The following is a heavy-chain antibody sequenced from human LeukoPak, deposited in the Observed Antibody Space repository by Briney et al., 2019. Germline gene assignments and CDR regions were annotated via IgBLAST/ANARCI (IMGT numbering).Heavy chain of an antibody. CDR1: GFTFSNAW. D-gene: IGHD3-22*01. V-gene: IGHV3-23*01. CDR3: ASYYYDSSGYFY. J-gene: IGHJ4*02. Sequence: GGSLRLSCAASGFTFSNAWMSWVRQAPGKGLEWVSAISGSGGSTYYADSVKGRFTISRDNSKNTLYLQMNSLRAEDTAVYYCASYYYDSSGYFYWGQGTLVTVSS. CDR2: ISGSGGST.